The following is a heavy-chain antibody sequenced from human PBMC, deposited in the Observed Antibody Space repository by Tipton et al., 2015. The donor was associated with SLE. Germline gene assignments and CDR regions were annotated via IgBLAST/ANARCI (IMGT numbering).Heavy chain of an antibody. Sequence: LRLSCTVSGGSLTSGSLYWTWIRQAAGKGLEWIGRIYTSGSTNYNPSLKSRVTILRDTSKNQFSLTLSSMTAADTAVYYCAREGPAAAGYFLYWGQGILVTVSS. CDR3: AREGPAAAGYFLY. CDR1: GGSLTSGSLY. J-gene: IGHJ4*02. D-gene: IGHD6-13*01. CDR2: IYTSGST. V-gene: IGHV4-61*02.